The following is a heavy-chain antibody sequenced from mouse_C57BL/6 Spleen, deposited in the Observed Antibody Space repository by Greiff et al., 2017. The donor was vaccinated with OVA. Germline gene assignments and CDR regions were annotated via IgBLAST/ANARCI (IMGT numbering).Heavy chain of an antibody. J-gene: IGHJ3*01. CDR1: GFNIKDYY. CDR3: ARWRSRAY. V-gene: IGHV14-2*01. Sequence: VQLQQSGAELVKPGASVKLSCTASGFNIKDYYMHWVKQRTEQGLEWIGRIDPEDGETKYASKFQGKATITADTSSNTAYLQLSSLTSEDTAVYYCARWRSRAYWGQGTLVTVSA. CDR2: IDPEDGET.